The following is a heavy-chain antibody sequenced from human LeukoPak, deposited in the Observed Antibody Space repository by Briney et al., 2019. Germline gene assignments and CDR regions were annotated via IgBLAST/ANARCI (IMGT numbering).Heavy chain of an antibody. CDR3: AKPARTDAFDI. CDR1: GFTFSRFE. CDR2: ISGSGGNT. Sequence: GGSLRLSCVVSGFTFSRFEMNWVRQAPGKGLEWVSSISGSGGNTYYADSVKGRFTISRDNSKNTLYPQMNSLRAEDTAVYYCAKPARTDAFDIWGQGTMITVSS. D-gene: IGHD1-14*01. J-gene: IGHJ3*02. V-gene: IGHV3-23*01.